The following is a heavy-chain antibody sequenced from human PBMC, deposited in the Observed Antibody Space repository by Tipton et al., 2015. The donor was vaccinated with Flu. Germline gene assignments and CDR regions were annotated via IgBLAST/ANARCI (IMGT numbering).Heavy chain of an antibody. CDR3: ARHTGDSVRGVIDY. J-gene: IGHJ4*02. Sequence: TLSLTCAISGDSISRGHFWGWIRQPPGKGLEWIGSIHHSGNTHYNPSLKSRVTISVDKSKNQFSLRLPSVTAADTAVYYCARHTGDSVRGVIDYWGQGTLVTVSS. CDR2: IHHSGNT. CDR1: GDSISRGHF. D-gene: IGHD3-10*02. V-gene: IGHV4-38-2*01.